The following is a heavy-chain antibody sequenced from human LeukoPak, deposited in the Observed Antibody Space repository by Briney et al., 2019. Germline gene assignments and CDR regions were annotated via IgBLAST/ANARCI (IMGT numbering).Heavy chain of an antibody. V-gene: IGHV4-4*02. D-gene: IGHD3-10*01. CDR1: RGSISSNNW. Sequence: SETLSLTCAVSRGSISSNNWWSWVRQPPGKRLEWIAEIYHSGSTNYNPSLKSRVTISVDKSENQFSLKLSSVTAADTAMYYCARDSYYFGSGSDNTPYNWFDPWGQGTLVTVSS. CDR3: ARDSYYFGSGSDNTPYNWFDP. J-gene: IGHJ5*02. CDR2: IYHSGST.